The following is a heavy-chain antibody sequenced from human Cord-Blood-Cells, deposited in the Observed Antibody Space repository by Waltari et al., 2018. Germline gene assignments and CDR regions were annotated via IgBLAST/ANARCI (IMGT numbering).Heavy chain of an antibody. V-gene: IGHV4-34*01. D-gene: IGHD2-8*02. CDR2: TKEGGRT. CDR3: ARECRTDHPPGGLYYGMDV. CDR1: GGSFSGYY. J-gene: IGHJ6*02. Sequence: QVQLQQWGAGLLKPSETLSLTCAVYGGSFSGYYWSWIRQPPGKGLEWIGETKEGGRTNHNPSRKRLCTISVDTARNQLSVKLSSVTAADTAVYYCARECRTDHPPGGLYYGMDVWGQGTTVTVSS.